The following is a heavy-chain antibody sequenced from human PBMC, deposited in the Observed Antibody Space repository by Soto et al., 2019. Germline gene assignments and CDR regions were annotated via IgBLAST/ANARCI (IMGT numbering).Heavy chain of an antibody. CDR1: GFTFSSYA. V-gene: IGHV3-23*01. CDR3: AKVGHPYYYDTSGYLPFDY. Sequence: HPGGSLRLSCAASGFTFSSYAMSWVRQAPGKGLEWVSAISGSAGSTYYADSVKGRFTISRDNSKNTLYLQMNSLRAEDTAVYYCAKVGHPYYYDTSGYLPFDYWGQGTPVTVSS. D-gene: IGHD3-22*01. J-gene: IGHJ4*02. CDR2: ISGSAGST.